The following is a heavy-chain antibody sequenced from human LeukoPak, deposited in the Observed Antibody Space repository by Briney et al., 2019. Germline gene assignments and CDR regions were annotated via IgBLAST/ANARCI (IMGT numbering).Heavy chain of an antibody. CDR1: GFTFDDYT. J-gene: IGHJ4*02. CDR3: AKDIRGDGYNSRFDY. V-gene: IGHV3-43*01. CDR2: ISWDGGST. D-gene: IGHD5-24*01. Sequence: GGSLRLSCAASGFTFDDYTMHWVRQAPGKGLEWVSLISWDGGSTYYADSVKGRFTVSRDNSKNSLYLQMNSLRTEDTALYYCAKDIRGDGYNSRFDYWGQGTLVTVSP.